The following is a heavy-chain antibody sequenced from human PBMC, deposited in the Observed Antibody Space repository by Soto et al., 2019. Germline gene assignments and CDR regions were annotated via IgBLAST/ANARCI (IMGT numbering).Heavy chain of an antibody. CDR1: GFTFSSYA. CDR3: AKERVAAAGTRGVNHNWFDP. D-gene: IGHD6-13*01. CDR2: ISGSGGST. Sequence: GGSLRLSCAASGFTFSSYAMSWVRQAPGKGLEWVSAISGSGGSTYYADSVKGRFTISRDNSKNTLYLQVNSLRAEDTAVYYCAKERVAAAGTRGVNHNWFDPWGQGTLVTVSS. V-gene: IGHV3-23*01. J-gene: IGHJ5*02.